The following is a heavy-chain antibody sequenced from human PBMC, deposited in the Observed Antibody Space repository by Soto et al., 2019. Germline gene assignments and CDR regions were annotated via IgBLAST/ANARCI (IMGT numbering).Heavy chain of an antibody. V-gene: IGHV1-69*01. CDR1: VVTFSSYA. D-gene: IGHD3-10*01. J-gene: IGHJ4*02. Sequence: QVQLVQSGTEVKKPGSSVNVSCQASVVTFSSYAISWVRQAHGQWLEWMGGIIPIFGTANYAQKFQGRVTITTEEFTSTAYWELSSLRSKDMAVYYGAREAAGTEGSFDYWCEGTLLTLTS. CDR3: AREAAGTEGSFDY. CDR2: IIPIFGTA.